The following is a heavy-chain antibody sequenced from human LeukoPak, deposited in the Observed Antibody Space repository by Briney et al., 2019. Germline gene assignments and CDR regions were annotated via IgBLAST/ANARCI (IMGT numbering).Heavy chain of an antibody. V-gene: IGHV3-23*01. CDR1: GFTFSSNA. Sequence: GGSLRLSCAASGFTFSSNAMSWVRQAPGKGLEWVSAISGSGGSTYYADSVKGRFTISRDNSKNTLYLQMNSLRAEDTAVYYCAKVKRPFNGIDPWGQGTLVTVSS. CDR2: ISGSGGST. D-gene: IGHD4-17*01. J-gene: IGHJ5*02. CDR3: AKVKRPFNGIDP.